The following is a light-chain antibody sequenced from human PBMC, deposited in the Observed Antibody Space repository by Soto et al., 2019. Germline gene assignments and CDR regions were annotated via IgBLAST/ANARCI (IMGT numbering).Light chain of an antibody. CDR3: AAWDDSLSAVV. J-gene: IGLJ2*01. CDR1: SSNIGMNY. CDR2: RNN. V-gene: IGLV1-47*03. Sequence: QSVLTQPPSASGTPGQTVTIPCSGSSSNIGMNYVYWYQQLPGTAPKLLIYRNNQRPSGVRDRLSGSNSGTSASLAISGLWSGDEAEYYCAAWDDSLSAVVFGGGSQLIV.